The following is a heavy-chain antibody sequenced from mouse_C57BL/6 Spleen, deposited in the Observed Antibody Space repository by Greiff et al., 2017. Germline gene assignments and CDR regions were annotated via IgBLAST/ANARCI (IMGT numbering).Heavy chain of an antibody. CDR3: AGAVVEDYAMDY. D-gene: IGHD1-1*01. Sequence: QVQLQQSGAELMKPGASVKLSCKATGYTFTGYWIEWVKQRPGHGLEWIGEILPGRGSTNYNEKFKGKATFTADTSSNTAYMQLSSLTTEDSAIYYCAGAVVEDYAMDYWGQGTSVTVSS. CDR2: ILPGRGST. CDR1: GYTFTGYW. V-gene: IGHV1-9*01. J-gene: IGHJ4*01.